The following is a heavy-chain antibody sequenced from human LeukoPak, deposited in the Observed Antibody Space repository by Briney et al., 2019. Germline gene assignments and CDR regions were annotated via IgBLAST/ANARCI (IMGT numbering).Heavy chain of an antibody. V-gene: IGHV3-64*04. D-gene: IGHD6-6*01. CDR1: GFTFSSYA. Sequence: GGSLRLSCSASGFTFSSYAMHWVRQAPGKGLEYVSAISSNGGSTYYADSVKGRFTISRDNSKNTLYLQMNSLRAEDTAVYYCARDGYSSSADAFDIWGQGTMVTVSS. CDR2: ISSNGGST. CDR3: ARDGYSSSADAFDI. J-gene: IGHJ3*02.